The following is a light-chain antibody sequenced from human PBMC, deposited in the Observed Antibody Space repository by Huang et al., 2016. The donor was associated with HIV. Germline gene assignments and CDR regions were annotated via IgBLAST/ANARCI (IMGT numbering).Light chain of an antibody. Sequence: EIVMTQSPVTLSVSPGESATLSCRANQSVSSNLAWYQQKPGQAPRLLIDGASTRATCIRAMFIGSGSGTEFTLTISNLQSEDFAVYYCQQSHDWPPYTFGQGTKLEIK. CDR2: GAS. CDR1: QSVSSN. J-gene: IGKJ2*01. CDR3: QQSHDWPPYT. V-gene: IGKV3-15*01.